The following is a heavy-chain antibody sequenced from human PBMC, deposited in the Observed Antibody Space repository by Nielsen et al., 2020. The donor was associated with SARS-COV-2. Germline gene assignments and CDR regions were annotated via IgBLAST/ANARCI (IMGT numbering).Heavy chain of an antibody. V-gene: IGHV3-30*18. Sequence: GGSLRLSCAASGFSFNNHGMHWVRQAPGKGLEWVAYISNEGSKQYYADSVKGRFTISRDFSKSTLYLQMNSLRGEDTAVYYCAKDRAIFMIYFTRGAPDFWGQGTLVTVSS. D-gene: IGHD2-2*02. CDR3: AKDRAIFMIYFTRGAPDF. CDR2: ISNEGSKQ. J-gene: IGHJ4*02. CDR1: GFSFNNHG.